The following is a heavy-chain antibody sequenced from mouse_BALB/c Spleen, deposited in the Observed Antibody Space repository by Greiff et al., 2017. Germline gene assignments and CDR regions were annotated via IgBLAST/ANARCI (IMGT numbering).Heavy chain of an antibody. CDR2: IWAGGST. CDR1: GFSLTSYG. CDR3: ARERDDYDYAMDY. J-gene: IGHJ4*01. D-gene: IGHD2-4*01. V-gene: IGHV2-9*02. Sequence: VKLMESGPGLVAPSQSLSITCTVSGFSLTSYGVHWVRQPPGKGLEWLGVIWAGGSTNYNSALMSRLSISKDNSKSQVFLKMNSLQTDDTAMYYCARERDDYDYAMDYWGQGTSVTVSS.